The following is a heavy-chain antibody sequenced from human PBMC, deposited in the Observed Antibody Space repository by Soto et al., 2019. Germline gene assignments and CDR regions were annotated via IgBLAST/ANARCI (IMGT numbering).Heavy chain of an antibody. CDR3: ARGLYYYTMTTFAMDV. J-gene: IGHJ6*02. D-gene: IGHD4-17*01. CDR2: INHSGST. Sequence: QVQLQQSGAGLLKPSETLSLTCAVYGGSFSGYYWSWIRQPPGKGLEWIGEINHSGSTNDNPSLKNRVTISVDTSKNRFYLNLSSVTVANTAVYYCARGLYYYTMTTFAMDVWGQGTTVTVSS. CDR1: GGSFSGYY. V-gene: IGHV4-34*01.